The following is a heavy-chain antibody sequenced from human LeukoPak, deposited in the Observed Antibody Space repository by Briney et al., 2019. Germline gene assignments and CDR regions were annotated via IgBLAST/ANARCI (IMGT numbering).Heavy chain of an antibody. Sequence: PGGSLRLSCAASGFTFTTYTIHWVRQAPGKGLEYVSAVVGNGGTTYYANSKGRFTISRDNSKNTVYLQMGSLRAEDTAVYYCARERAFYYFDYWGQGALVTVSS. CDR3: ARERAFYYFDY. CDR2: VVGNGGTT. J-gene: IGHJ4*02. CDR1: GFTFTTYT. V-gene: IGHV3-64*01.